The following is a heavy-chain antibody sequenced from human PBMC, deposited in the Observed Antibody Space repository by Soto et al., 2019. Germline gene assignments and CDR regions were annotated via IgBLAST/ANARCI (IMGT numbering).Heavy chain of an antibody. CDR3: AGYPPGVAARYYFAY. CDR2: IWYDGSNK. J-gene: IGHJ4*02. V-gene: IGHV3-33*01. CDR1: GFAFSNYG. Sequence: QVQLVESGGGVVQPGRSLRLSCAASGFAFSNYGMHWVRQTPGKGLEWVALIWYDGSNKYYADSVKGRFTISRDNSKNTLYLQMHSLSAEDTAVYFCAGYPPGVAARYYFAYWGQGTLVTVSS. D-gene: IGHD6-6*01.